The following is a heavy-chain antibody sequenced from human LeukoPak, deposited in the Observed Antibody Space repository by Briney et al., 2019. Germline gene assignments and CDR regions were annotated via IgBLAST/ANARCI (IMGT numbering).Heavy chain of an antibody. D-gene: IGHD3-22*01. J-gene: IGHJ3*02. Sequence: PSETLSLTCTVSGGSISSGSYYWSWIRQPAGKGLEWIGRIYTSGSTNYNPSLKSRVTISVDTSKNQFSLKLSSVTAADTAVYHCARDRYYYDSSGLFDIWGQGTMVTVSS. CDR1: GGSISSGSYY. CDR2: IYTSGST. CDR3: ARDRYYYDSSGLFDI. V-gene: IGHV4-61*02.